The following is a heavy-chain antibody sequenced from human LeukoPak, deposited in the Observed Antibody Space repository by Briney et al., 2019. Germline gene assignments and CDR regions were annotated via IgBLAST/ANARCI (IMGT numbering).Heavy chain of an antibody. CDR3: ARAECSGGSCYSLS. CDR2: ISSSSSTI. J-gene: IGHJ4*02. V-gene: IGHV3-48*01. D-gene: IGHD2-15*01. Sequence: PGGSLRLSCAASGFTFSSHSMNWVRQAPGKGLEWVSYISSSSSTIYYADSVKGRFTISRDNAKNSLYLQINSLRAEDTAVYYCARAECSGGSCYSLSWGQGTLVTPSS. CDR1: GFTFSSHS.